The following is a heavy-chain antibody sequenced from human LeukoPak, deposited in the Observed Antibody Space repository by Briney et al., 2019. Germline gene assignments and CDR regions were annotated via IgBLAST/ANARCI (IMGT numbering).Heavy chain of an antibody. V-gene: IGHV4-34*01. D-gene: IGHD3-10*01. CDR1: GGSFSGYY. Sequence: SETLSLTFAVYGGSFSGYYWSWLRQPPGKGLEWIGEINHSGSTNYNPSPKSRVTISVDTSKNQFPLELRSVSAAAAAVYYCARGSAGTVRRPKYYFEQWGEGTLVTVSS. CDR2: INHSGST. J-gene: IGHJ4*02. CDR3: ARGSAGTVRRPKYYFEQ.